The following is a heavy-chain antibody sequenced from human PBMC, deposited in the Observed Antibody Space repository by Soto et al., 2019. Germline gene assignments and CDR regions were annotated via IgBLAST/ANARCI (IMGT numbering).Heavy chain of an antibody. V-gene: IGHV3-48*02. Sequence: EVQLVESGGGLVQPGGSLRLSCAASGFTFSSYSMNWVRQAPGKGLEWVSYISTSSSTIYYADSVKGRFTISRDNAKKTVYLQMNSRRDEDTAVYYCARGQGGYDSSGYDSYYYYGMDVWGQGATVTVSS. CDR1: GFTFSSYS. J-gene: IGHJ6*02. D-gene: IGHD3-22*01. CDR3: ARGQGGYDSSGYDSYYYYGMDV. CDR2: ISTSSSTI.